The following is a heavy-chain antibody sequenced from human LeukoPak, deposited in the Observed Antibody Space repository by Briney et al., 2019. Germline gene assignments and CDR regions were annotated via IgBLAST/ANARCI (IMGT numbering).Heavy chain of an antibody. CDR2: ILYDGSNK. D-gene: IGHD1-26*01. CDR1: GFTFSSYA. V-gene: IGHV3-30-3*01. J-gene: IGHJ4*02. CDR3: ARGSNAYSGSYYAFDY. Sequence: GGSLRLSCAASGFTFSSYAMHRVRQAPGKGLEWVAVILYDGSNKYYADSVKGRFTISRDNSKNTPYLQMNSLRAEDTAVYYCARGSNAYSGSYYAFDYWGQGTLVTVSS.